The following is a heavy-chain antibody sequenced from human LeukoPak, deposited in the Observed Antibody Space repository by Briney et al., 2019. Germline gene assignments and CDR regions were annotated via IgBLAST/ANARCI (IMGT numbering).Heavy chain of an antibody. Sequence: GGSLRLSCAASGFTFSSYAMSWVRQAPGKGLEWVSAISGSGGSTYYADSVEGRFTISRDNSKNTLYLQMNSLRAEDTAVYYCAKDGSCSSTSCYLGYWGQGTLVTVSS. CDR2: ISGSGGST. CDR1: GFTFSSYA. CDR3: AKDGSCSSTSCYLGY. D-gene: IGHD2-2*01. V-gene: IGHV3-23*01. J-gene: IGHJ4*02.